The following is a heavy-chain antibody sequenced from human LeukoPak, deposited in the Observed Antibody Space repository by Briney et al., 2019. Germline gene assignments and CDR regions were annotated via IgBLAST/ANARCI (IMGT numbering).Heavy chain of an antibody. CDR2: INHSGST. D-gene: IGHD3-16*01. V-gene: IGHV4-34*01. CDR3: ARGVVITFGGAADY. CDR1: GGSFSGYY. Sequence: SETLSLTCAVYGGSFSGYYWSWIRQPPGKWLEWIGEINHSGSTNYNPSLKSRVTISVDTSKNQFSLKLSSVTAADTAVYYCARGVVITFGGAADYWGQGTLVTVSS. J-gene: IGHJ4*02.